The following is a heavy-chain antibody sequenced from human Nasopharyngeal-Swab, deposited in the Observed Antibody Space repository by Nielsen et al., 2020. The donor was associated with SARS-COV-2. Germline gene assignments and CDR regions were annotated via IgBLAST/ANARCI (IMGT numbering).Heavy chain of an antibody. V-gene: IGHV4-59*01. D-gene: IGHD3-10*01. J-gene: IGHJ3*02. CDR2: IYYSGST. Sequence: WIRQPPGKGLEWIGYIYYSGSTNYNPSLKSRVTISVDTSKNQFSLKLSSVTAADTAVYYCAKGGGSGSYYNDDAFDIWGQGTMVTASS. CDR3: AKGGGSGSYYNDDAFDI.